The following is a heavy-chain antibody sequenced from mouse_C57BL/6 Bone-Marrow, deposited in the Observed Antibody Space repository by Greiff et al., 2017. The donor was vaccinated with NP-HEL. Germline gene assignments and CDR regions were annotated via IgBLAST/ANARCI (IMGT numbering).Heavy chain of an antibody. V-gene: IGHV2-2*01. CDR2: IWSGGST. CDR3: ARNGGAMDY. Sequence: VQLQQSGPGLVQPSQSLSITCTASGFSLTSYGVHWVRQSPGKGLEWLGVIWSGGSTDYNAAFISRLSISKDNSKSQVYFKMNSLQAEDTAIYYCARNGGAMDYWGQGTSVTVSS. J-gene: IGHJ4*01. CDR1: GFSLTSYG.